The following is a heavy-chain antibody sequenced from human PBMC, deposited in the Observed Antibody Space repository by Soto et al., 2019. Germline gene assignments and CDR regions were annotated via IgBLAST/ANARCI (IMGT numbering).Heavy chain of an antibody. CDR3: ARQEPASGSHYLMPFVH. D-gene: IGHD3-10*01. CDR2: IVSSGAM. V-gene: IGHV4-39*01. Sequence: PSETLSLTCSVSGASVRSSRFYWGWIRQTPGKGLEWIGSIVSSGAMHPNPSLRSRIDISLDSSQNKLSLDLFSVTAPDTSVPYCARQEPASGSHYLMPFVHWGQGMLVPVS. CDR1: GASVRSSRFY. J-gene: IGHJ4*02.